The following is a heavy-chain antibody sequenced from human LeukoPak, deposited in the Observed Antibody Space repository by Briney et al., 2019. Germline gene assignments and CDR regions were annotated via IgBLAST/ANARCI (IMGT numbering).Heavy chain of an antibody. CDR2: TIPMFGTA. J-gene: IGHJ6*03. V-gene: IGHV1-69*05. CDR3: ARGTVDDLVVVPDPRQYYYMDV. Sequence: SVKVSCKSSGGTASKYVISWLRQAPGQGLEWMGGTIPMFGTANYAQKFQGRVTINMDESTSTAYMELISLTSEDTAVYYCARGTVDDLVVVPDPRQYYYMDVWGKGTTVTVTS. D-gene: IGHD2-15*01. CDR1: GGTASKYV.